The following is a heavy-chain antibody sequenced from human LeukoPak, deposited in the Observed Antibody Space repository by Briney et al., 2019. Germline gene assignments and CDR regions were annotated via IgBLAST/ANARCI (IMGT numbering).Heavy chain of an antibody. CDR2: ISSSSSYI. CDR1: GFTFSSYS. D-gene: IGHD3-22*01. V-gene: IGHV3-21*01. CDR3: ARDLLSYYDSSGYSSAFDI. J-gene: IGHJ3*02. Sequence: RGSLRLSCADSGFTFSSYSMNWVRQAPGKGLEWVSSISSSSSYIYYAGSVKGRFTISRDNAKNSLYLQMNSLRAEDTAVYYCARDLLSYYDSSGYSSAFDIWGQGTMVTVSS.